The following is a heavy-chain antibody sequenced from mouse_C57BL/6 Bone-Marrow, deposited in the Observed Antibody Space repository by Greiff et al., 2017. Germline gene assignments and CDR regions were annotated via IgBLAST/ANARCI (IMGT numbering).Heavy chain of an antibody. CDR3: ARWDYYGSSHWYFDV. D-gene: IGHD1-1*01. Sequence: VQLQESGPELVKPGASVKISCKASGYTFTDYYINWVKQRPGQGLEWIGWIFPGSGSTYYNEKFKGKATLTVDKSSSTAYMLLSSLTSEDSAVYCCARWDYYGSSHWYFDVWGTGTTVTVSS. CDR2: IFPGSGST. CDR1: GYTFTDYY. J-gene: IGHJ1*03. V-gene: IGHV1-75*01.